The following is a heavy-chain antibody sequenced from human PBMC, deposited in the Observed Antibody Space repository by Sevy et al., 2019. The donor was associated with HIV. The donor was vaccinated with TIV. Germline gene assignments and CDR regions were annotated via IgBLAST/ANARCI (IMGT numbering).Heavy chain of an antibody. CDR3: ARDIGGFGSF. V-gene: IGHV3-74*01. CDR2: SNEDGSTT. D-gene: IGHD2-15*01. CDR1: GFTFSSYW. J-gene: IGHJ6*02. Sequence: GGSLRLSCAASGFTFSSYWMHWVRQAPGKGLVWVSRSNEDGSTTNYADSVKGRFTISRDNVKNTLYLQMHSLRAEDTAVYYCARDIGGFGSFWGQGTTVTVSS.